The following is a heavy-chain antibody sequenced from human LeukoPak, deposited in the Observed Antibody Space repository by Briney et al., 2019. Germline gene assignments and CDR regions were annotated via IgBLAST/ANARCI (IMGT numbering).Heavy chain of an antibody. Sequence: GGSLRLSCAASGFTFSSYAMHWVRQAPGKGLEWVAVISYDGSNKYYADSVKGRFTISRDNSKNMLYLQMNSLRAEDTAVYYCARVMGIAAAGKGSYYFDYWGQGTLVTVSS. CDR2: ISYDGSNK. J-gene: IGHJ4*02. CDR1: GFTFSSYA. CDR3: ARVMGIAAAGKGSYYFDY. V-gene: IGHV3-30*04. D-gene: IGHD6-13*01.